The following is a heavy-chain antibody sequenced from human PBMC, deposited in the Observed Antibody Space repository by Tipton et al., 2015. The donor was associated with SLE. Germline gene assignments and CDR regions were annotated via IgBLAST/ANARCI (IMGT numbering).Heavy chain of an antibody. J-gene: IGHJ4*02. CDR3: AREFRVDTAWRFDY. Sequence: TLSLTCAVYGGSFSGYYWSWIRQPPGKGLEWIGEISHSGSTNYNPSLKSRVTISVDTSKNQFSLKLSSVTAADTAVYYCAREFRVDTAWRFDYWGQGTLVTVSS. V-gene: IGHV4-34*01. CDR2: ISHSGST. D-gene: IGHD5-18*01. CDR1: GGSFSGYY.